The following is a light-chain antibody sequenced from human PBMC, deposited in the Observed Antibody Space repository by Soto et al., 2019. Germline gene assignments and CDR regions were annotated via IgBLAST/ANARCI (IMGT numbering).Light chain of an antibody. CDR3: QQYNKWPPWT. V-gene: IGKV3-15*01. CDR1: QSIGST. Sequence: EIVMTQSPATLSVSPGDRATLSCRASQSIGSTLAWSQQNPGQAPRLLLYAAAIRASDFPARFSGSRSGTEFTIPIIGLQSDDFAVYFCQQYNKWPPWTFGHGTKVEIK. CDR2: AAA. J-gene: IGKJ1*01.